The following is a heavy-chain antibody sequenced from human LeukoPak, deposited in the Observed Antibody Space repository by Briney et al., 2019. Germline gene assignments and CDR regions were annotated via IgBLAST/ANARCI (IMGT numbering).Heavy chain of an antibody. Sequence: GESLKISCKGLRYSFSSYSIGWVRQMPGKGLEWMGIIYPDVSDTRYSPSFQGQVTISADKSFSTAYLQWSSLKASDTAMYYCARQYYDFWSGYPRQTYYFDYWGQGTLVTVSS. CDR2: IYPDVSDT. V-gene: IGHV5-51*01. D-gene: IGHD3-3*01. CDR1: RYSFSSYS. CDR3: ARQYYDFWSGYPRQTYYFDY. J-gene: IGHJ4*02.